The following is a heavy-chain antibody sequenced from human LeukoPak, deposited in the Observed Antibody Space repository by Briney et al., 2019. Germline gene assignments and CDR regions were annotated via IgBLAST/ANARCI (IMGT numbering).Heavy chain of an antibody. D-gene: IGHD2-15*01. CDR2: IISSSSYT. Sequence: PGGSLRLSCAASGFAFRDSYMSWIRQAPGKGLEWVSYIISSSSYTNYADSVKGRFTISRDNAKNSLYLQMNSLRAEDTAVYYCARVGRCSGGSCYSWSYYYYYGMDVWGKGTTVTVSS. J-gene: IGHJ6*04. V-gene: IGHV3-11*06. CDR3: ARVGRCSGGSCYSWSYYYYYGMDV. CDR1: GFAFRDSY.